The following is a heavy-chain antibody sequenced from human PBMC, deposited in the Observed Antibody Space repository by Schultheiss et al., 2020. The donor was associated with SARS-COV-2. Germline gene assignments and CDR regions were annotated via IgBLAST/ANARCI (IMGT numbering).Heavy chain of an antibody. V-gene: IGHV4-34*09. J-gene: IGHJ4*02. D-gene: IGHD4-17*01. CDR2: IYYSGST. CDR3: ARDLGKKGYGDYYFDY. CDR1: GGSFSGYY. Sequence: SQTLSLTCAVYGGSFSGYYWSWIRQPPGKGLEWIGYIYYSGSTNYNPSLKSRVTISVDTSKNQFSLKLSSVTAADTAVYYCARDLGKKGYGDYYFDYWGQGTLVTVSS.